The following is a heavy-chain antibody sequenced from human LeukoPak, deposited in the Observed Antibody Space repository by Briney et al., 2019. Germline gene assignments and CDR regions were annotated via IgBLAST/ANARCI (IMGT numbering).Heavy chain of an antibody. CDR1: GFTFDDYA. J-gene: IGHJ4*02. Sequence: PGGSLRLSCAASGFTFDDYAMHWVRQAPGKGLEWVSGISWNSGSIGYADSVKGRFTISRDNAKNSLYLQMNSLRAEDTALYYCAKAEGSSWNYFDYWGQGTLVTVSS. V-gene: IGHV3-9*01. CDR3: AKAEGSSWNYFDY. CDR2: ISWNSGSI. D-gene: IGHD6-13*01.